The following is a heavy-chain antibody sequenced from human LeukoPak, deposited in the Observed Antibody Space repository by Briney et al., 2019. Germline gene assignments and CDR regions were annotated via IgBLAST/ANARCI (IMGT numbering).Heavy chain of an antibody. Sequence: SETLSLTCTVSGGSLSSYYWSWIRQPPGKGLEWIGYIYYSGSTNYNPSLKSRVTISVDTSKNQFSLKLSSVTAADTAVYYCARGKWHSSSSFDYWGQGTLVTVSS. D-gene: IGHD6-6*01. J-gene: IGHJ4*02. CDR3: ARGKWHSSSSFDY. CDR2: IYYSGST. V-gene: IGHV4-59*01. CDR1: GGSLSSYY.